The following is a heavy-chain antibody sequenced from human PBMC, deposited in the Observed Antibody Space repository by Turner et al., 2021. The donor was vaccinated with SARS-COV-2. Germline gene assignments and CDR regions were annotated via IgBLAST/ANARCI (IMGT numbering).Heavy chain of an antibody. CDR1: GFTVSSNY. Sequence: GFTVSSNYMSWVRQAPGKGLEWVSVISSGGRTYYADSVKCRFTISRDNSKTTLYLQMNILRAEDTAVYYCARGGEYQMLHYYGMDVWGQGTTVTVSS. CDR3: ARGGEYQMLHYYGMDV. V-gene: IGHV3-53*01. D-gene: IGHD2-2*01. CDR2: ISSGGRT. J-gene: IGHJ6*02.